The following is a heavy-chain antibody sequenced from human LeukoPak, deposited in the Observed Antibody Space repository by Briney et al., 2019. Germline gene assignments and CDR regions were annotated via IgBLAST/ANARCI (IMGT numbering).Heavy chain of an antibody. CDR1: GGSFSGYY. CDR2: INHSGST. CDR3: ARHVTSSSPKRAFDI. V-gene: IGHV4-34*01. Sequence: SETLSLTCAVYGGSFSGYYWSWIRQPPGKGLEWIGEINHSGSTNYNPSLKSRVTISVDTSKNQFSLKLSSVTAADTAVCYRARHVTSSSPKRAFDIWGQGTMVTVSS. D-gene: IGHD6-13*01. J-gene: IGHJ3*02.